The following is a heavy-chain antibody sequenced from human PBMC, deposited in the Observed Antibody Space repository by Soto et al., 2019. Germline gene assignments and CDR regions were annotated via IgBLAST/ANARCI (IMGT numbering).Heavy chain of an antibody. J-gene: IGHJ5*02. CDR3: ARQRSPEGWFDP. CDR1: AISFNTYG. D-gene: IGHD3-10*01. V-gene: IGHV3-23*01. Sequence: GGSLRLSCAASAISFNTYGVTWVRQAPGKGLEWVSTVTVTGGSTYYADSVKGRFTISRDRSNYTVSLLLNSLRVEDTAIYYCARQRSPEGWFDPWGQGTLVTVSS. CDR2: VTVTGGST.